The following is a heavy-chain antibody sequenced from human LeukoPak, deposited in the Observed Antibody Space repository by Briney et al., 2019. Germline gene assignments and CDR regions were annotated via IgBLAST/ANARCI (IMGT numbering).Heavy chain of an antibody. D-gene: IGHD3-22*01. CDR2: IYYSGST. Sequence: SETLSLTCTVSGGSISSYYWSWIRQPAGKGLEWIGYIYYSGSTNYNPSLKSRVTISVDTSKNQFSLKLSSVTAADTAVYYCARVEGSSGYYYDFEYFQHWSQGTLVTVSS. J-gene: IGHJ1*01. CDR3: ARVEGSSGYYYDFEYFQH. V-gene: IGHV4-59*01. CDR1: GGSISSYY.